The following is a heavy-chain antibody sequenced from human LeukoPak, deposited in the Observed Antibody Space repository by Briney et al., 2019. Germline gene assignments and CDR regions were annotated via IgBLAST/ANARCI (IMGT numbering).Heavy chain of an antibody. J-gene: IGHJ3*02. V-gene: IGHV4-4*07. CDR3: ARAGAGIAAAGTLAFDI. D-gene: IGHD6-13*01. CDR2: IYTSGST. Sequence: SETLSLTCTVSGGSISSYYWSWIRQPAGKGLEWIGRIYTSGSTNYNPSLKSRVTMSVDTSKNQFSLKLSSVTAADTAVYYCARAGAGIAAAGTLAFDIWGQGTTVTVSS. CDR1: GGSISSYY.